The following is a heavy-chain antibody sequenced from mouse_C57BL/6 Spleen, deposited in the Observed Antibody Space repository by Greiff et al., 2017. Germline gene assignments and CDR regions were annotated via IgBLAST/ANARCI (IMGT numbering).Heavy chain of an antibody. CDR2: IYPRSGNT. CDR3: ARYGTTVVATFDY. CDR1: GYTFTSYG. V-gene: IGHV1-81*01. D-gene: IGHD1-1*01. J-gene: IGHJ2*01. Sequence: QVQLQQSGAELARPGASVKLSCKASGYTFTSYGISWVKQRTGQGLEWIGEIYPRSGNTYYNEKFKGKATLTADKSSSTAYLELRSLTSENSAVYFCARYGTTVVATFDYWGQGTTLTVSS.